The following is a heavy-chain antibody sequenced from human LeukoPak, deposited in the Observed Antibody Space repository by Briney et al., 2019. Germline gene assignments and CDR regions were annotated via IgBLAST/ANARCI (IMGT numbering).Heavy chain of an antibody. Sequence: RASVKVSCKVSGYTLTELSMHWVRQAPGKGLEWMGGFDPEDGETIYAQKFQGRVTITADESTSTAYMELSSLRSEDTAVYYCAELAAEGTWGQGTLVTVSS. CDR2: FDPEDGET. D-gene: IGHD6-13*01. CDR3: AELAAEGT. J-gene: IGHJ5*02. CDR1: GYTLTELS. V-gene: IGHV1-24*01.